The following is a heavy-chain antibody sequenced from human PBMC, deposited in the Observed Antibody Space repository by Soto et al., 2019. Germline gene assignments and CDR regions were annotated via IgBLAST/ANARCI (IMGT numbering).Heavy chain of an antibody. CDR2: IYYGGST. V-gene: IGHV4-30-4*01. J-gene: IGHJ5*02. D-gene: IGHD5-12*01. Sequence: PSETLSLTCTFSCGSIISGDYYWSWIRQPPGKGLEWIGYIYYGGSTYYNPSLKSRVTISVDTSKNQFSLKLTSVTAADTAVYYCARVGYFAFGWFDPWGQGTLVTVSS. CDR1: CGSIISGDYY. CDR3: ARVGYFAFGWFDP.